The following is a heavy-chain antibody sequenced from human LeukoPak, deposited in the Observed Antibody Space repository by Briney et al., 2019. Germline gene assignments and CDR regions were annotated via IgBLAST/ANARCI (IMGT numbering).Heavy chain of an antibody. CDR3: ARRLDYYDSSGYYYAFDY. V-gene: IGHV5-51*01. CDR1: GYSFTSYW. CDR2: IYPGDSDT. J-gene: IGHJ4*02. D-gene: IGHD3-22*01. Sequence: GESLKISCKGSGYSFTSYWIGWVRHMPGKGLEWMGIIYPGDSDTRYSPSFQGQVTISADKSISTAYLQWSSLKASDTAMYYCARRLDYYDSSGYYYAFDYWGQGTLVTVSS.